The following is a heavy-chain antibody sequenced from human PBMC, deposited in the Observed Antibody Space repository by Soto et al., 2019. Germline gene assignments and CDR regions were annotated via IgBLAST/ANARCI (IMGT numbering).Heavy chain of an antibody. CDR2: INPNLGIA. J-gene: IGHJ3*02. Sequence: SVKVSCKASGYTFTGYYMHWVRQAPGQGLEWMGRINPNLGIANYAQKFQGRVTITTDKSTSTAYMELSSLRSEDTAVYYCARPRYCSSTSCQAPDAFDIWGQGTMVTVSS. V-gene: IGHV1-69*02. CDR3: ARPRYCSSTSCQAPDAFDI. CDR1: GYTFTGYY. D-gene: IGHD2-2*01.